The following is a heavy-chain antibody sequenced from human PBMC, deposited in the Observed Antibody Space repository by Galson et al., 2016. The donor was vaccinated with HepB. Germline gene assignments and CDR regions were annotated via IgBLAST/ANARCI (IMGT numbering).Heavy chain of an antibody. CDR1: GFTLTNPRMG. J-gene: IGHJ4*02. V-gene: IGHV2-26*01. D-gene: IGHD1-14*01. Sequence: PALVKPTQTLTLTCTVSGFTLTNPRMGVSWIRQPPGKALEWLAHIFSNDEVSYNTSLKTRATISKDASGGQVVLTLTNVDPVDTATDFCARVLQYDRTPVDHWGPGSLVTVSS. CDR3: ARVLQYDRTPVDH. CDR2: IFSNDEV.